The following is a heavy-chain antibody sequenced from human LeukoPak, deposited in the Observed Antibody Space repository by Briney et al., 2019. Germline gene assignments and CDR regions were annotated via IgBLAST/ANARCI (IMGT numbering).Heavy chain of an antibody. D-gene: IGHD6-6*01. V-gene: IGHV1-2*02. CDR1: GYTFTGYY. CDR2: INPNSGVT. CDR3: ATSSSSGS. J-gene: IGHJ5*02. Sequence: ASVKVSCKASGYTFTGYYIHWVRQAPGQGLEWMGCINPNSGVTSYARKFQGRVTMTRDTSISTAYMELSRLRSDDTAIYYCATSSSSGSWGQGTLVTVSS.